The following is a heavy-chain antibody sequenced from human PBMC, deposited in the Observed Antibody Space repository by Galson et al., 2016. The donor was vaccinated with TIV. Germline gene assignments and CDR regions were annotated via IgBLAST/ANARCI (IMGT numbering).Heavy chain of an antibody. CDR2: IRSKTYGGSA. V-gene: IGHV3-49*03. D-gene: IGHD6-25*01. CDR1: GLTFGDFA. CDR3: AREGSGWKTDYFFDY. Sequence: SLRLSCATSGLTFGDFAMSWFRQAPGKGLEWVGSIRSKTYGGSADYAASVKGRLSISRDDSERIAYLQMNSLKTEDTAVYYCAREGSGWKTDYFFDYWGQGTLVTVSS. J-gene: IGHJ4*02.